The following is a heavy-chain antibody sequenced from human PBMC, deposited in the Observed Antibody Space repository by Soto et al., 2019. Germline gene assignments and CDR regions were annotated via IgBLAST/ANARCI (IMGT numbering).Heavy chain of an antibody. V-gene: IGHV4-34*01. J-gene: IGHJ6*02. CDR3: ARTYCTTTACQAHGIDV. CDR2: INHSGST. Sequence: PSETLSLTCSVYGGSFSDYYWSWIRQPPGKGLEWIGEINHSGSTNYNPSLKSRVTISVDTSGNQFSLKLSSVTAADTAVYFCARTYCTTTACQAHGIDVWGQGTTVTVSS. D-gene: IGHD4-4*01. CDR1: GGSFSDYY.